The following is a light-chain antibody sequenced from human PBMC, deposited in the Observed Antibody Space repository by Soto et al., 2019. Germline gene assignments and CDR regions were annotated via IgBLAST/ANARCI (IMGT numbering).Light chain of an antibody. CDR1: SSDVGSYNL. J-gene: IGLJ3*02. CDR2: EGS. V-gene: IGLV2-23*01. CDR3: CSYAGSSTWV. Sequence: QSVLTQPASVSGSPGQSITISCTGTSSDVGSYNLVSWYQQHPGKAPKLIIYEGSKRPSGVSNRFSDSKSGNTASLTISGLQAEDEADYYCCSYAGSSTWVFGEGTKVTVL.